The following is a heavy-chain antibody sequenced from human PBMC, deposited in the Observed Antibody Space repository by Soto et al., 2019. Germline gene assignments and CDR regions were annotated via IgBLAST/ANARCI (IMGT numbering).Heavy chain of an antibody. D-gene: IGHD6-6*01. J-gene: IGHJ5*02. V-gene: IGHV4-39*01. Sequence: QLQLQESGPGLVKPSETLSLTCTVSGGSISSSSYYWGWIRQPPGKGLEWIGSIYYSGSTYYNPSLKSRVTISVDTSKNQFSLKLSSVTAADTAVYYCASGGSSTSWFDPWGQGTLVTVSS. CDR3: ASGGSSTSWFDP. CDR2: IYYSGST. CDR1: GGSISSSSYY.